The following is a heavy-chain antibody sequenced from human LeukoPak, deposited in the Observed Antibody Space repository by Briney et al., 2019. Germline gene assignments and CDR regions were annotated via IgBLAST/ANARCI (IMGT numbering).Heavy chain of an antibody. CDR3: TWTATIFTVDY. CDR1: GLTFSDAW. D-gene: IGHD5-12*01. CDR2: IRNDRIS. V-gene: IGHV3-15*01. J-gene: IGHJ4*02. Sequence: GGSLRLSCVLSGLTFSDAWMSWVRQAPGKGLEWVGRIRNDRISDYAAPVQGRFSISRDNSKNTYYLQMNSLRTEDTGKYCGTWTATIFTVDYWGQGTLVTVSS.